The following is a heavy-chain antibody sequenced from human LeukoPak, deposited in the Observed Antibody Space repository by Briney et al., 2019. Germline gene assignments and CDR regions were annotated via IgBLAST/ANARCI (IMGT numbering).Heavy chain of an antibody. CDR2: INHSGST. CDR3: ARGRVAVADAYYYYGMDV. J-gene: IGHJ6*02. D-gene: IGHD6-19*01. CDR1: GGSFSGYY. V-gene: IGHV4-34*01. Sequence: PSETLSLTCAVYGGSFSGYYWSWIRQPPGKGLEWIGEINHSGSTNYNTSLKSRVTISVDTSKNQFSLKLSSVTAADTAVYYCARGRVAVADAYYYYGMDVWGQGTTVTVSS.